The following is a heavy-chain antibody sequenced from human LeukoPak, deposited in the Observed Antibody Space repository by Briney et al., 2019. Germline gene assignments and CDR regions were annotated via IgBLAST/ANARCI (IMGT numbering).Heavy chain of an antibody. CDR3: AKGGVVDTAMTPHFDH. D-gene: IGHD5-18*01. J-gene: IGHJ4*02. CDR2: ISGSGGST. CDR1: GFTFSSYA. V-gene: IGHV3-23*01. Sequence: GGSLRLSCAASGFTFSSYAMSWVRQAPGKGLEWVSAISGSGGSTYYADSVKGRFTISRDNSKNTLYLQMNSLRAEDTAVYYCAKGGVVDTAMTPHFDHWGQGTLVTVSS.